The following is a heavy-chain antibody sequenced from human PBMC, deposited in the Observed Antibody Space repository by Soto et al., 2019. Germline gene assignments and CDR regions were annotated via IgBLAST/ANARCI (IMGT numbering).Heavy chain of an antibody. CDR1: GFTFSTFG. J-gene: IGHJ4*02. Sequence: QVQLVESGGGVVKPGRSLRLSCAASGFTFSTFGFLWVRQAPGKGLEWVAVLWSDGRRKDYADSVKGRFTTSRDESKNTLFLQMNSLRAEDTAVYYCARVLGLSPDYWGQGTLVTVSS. CDR2: LWSDGRRK. V-gene: IGHV3-33*01. CDR3: ARVLGLSPDY.